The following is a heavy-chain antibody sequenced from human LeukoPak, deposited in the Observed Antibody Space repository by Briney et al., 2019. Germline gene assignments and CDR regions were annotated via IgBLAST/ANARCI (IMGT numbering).Heavy chain of an antibody. V-gene: IGHV5-51*01. D-gene: IGHD6-13*01. Sequence: GESLKISCKGSGYRFTSYWIGWVRQMPGKGLEWMGIIYPGDSDTRYSPSFQGQVTISADKSISTAYLQWSSLKASDTAMYYCARLGTAAADYDYYYGMDVWGQGTTVTVSS. CDR1: GYRFTSYW. CDR2: IYPGDSDT. J-gene: IGHJ6*02. CDR3: ARLGTAAADYDYYYGMDV.